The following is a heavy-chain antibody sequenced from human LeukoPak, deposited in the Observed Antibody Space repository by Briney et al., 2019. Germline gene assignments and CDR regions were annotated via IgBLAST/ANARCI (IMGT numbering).Heavy chain of an antibody. CDR1: GYTFTNYY. V-gene: IGHV1-46*01. J-gene: IGHJ3*02. Sequence: ASVKVSCKASGYTFTNYYIHWVRQAPGQGLEWMGLINPGGDNTDYAQNFQGRVTMTRDTSTSTVYMGLSSLRSEDTAVYYCARIRDGYNDAYDIWGQGTMVAVSS. CDR2: INPGGDNT. CDR3: ARIRDGYNDAYDI. D-gene: IGHD5-24*01.